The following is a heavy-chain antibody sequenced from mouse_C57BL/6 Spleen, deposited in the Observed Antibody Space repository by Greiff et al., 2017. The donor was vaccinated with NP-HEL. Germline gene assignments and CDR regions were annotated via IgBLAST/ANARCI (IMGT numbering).Heavy chain of an antibody. Sequence: VQLQESGAELVRPGASVKLSCKASGYTFTDYYINWVKQRPGQGLEWIARIYPGSGNTYYNEKFKGKATLTAEKSSSTAYMQLSSLTSEDSAVYFCARAYGYGSSYHAMDYWGQGTSVTVSS. D-gene: IGHD1-1*01. CDR2: IYPGSGNT. V-gene: IGHV1-76*01. CDR3: ARAYGYGSSYHAMDY. J-gene: IGHJ4*01. CDR1: GYTFTDYY.